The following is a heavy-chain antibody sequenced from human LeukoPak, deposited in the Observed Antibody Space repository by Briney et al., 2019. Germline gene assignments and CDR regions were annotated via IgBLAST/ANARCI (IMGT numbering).Heavy chain of an antibody. CDR3: AKVRGPEGVANWFDP. V-gene: IGHV3-23*01. CDR2: ISGSGGST. J-gene: IGHJ5*02. D-gene: IGHD3-16*01. Sequence: GGTLRLSCAASGFTFSSYGMSWARQAPGKGLEWVSAISGSGGSTYYADSVKGRFTISRDNSKNTLYLQMNSLRAEDTAVYYCAKVRGPEGVANWFDPWGQGTLVTVSS. CDR1: GFTFSSYG.